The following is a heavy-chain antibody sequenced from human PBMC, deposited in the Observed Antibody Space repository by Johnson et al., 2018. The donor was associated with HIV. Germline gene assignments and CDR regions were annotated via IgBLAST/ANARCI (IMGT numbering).Heavy chain of an antibody. CDR2: IIGSGTT. Sequence: VQLVESGGGVVQPGRSLRLSCAASGFTFSIYVMNWVRQAPGKGLEWVSTIIGSGTTYYAASVKGRFTISRDNSKNTLYLQMNSLRAEDTAVSYCARGSLRLVGAFDIWGQGTMFTVSS. D-gene: IGHD3-10*01. V-gene: IGHV3-23*04. J-gene: IGHJ3*02. CDR1: GFTFSIYV. CDR3: ARGSLRLVGAFDI.